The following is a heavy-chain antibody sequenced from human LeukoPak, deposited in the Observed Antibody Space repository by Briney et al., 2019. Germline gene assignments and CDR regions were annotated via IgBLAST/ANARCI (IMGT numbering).Heavy chain of an antibody. CDR1: GFTFSSYG. CDR3: AKDEGGNAGFDY. J-gene: IGHJ4*02. Sequence: GGPLRLSCAASGFTFSSYGMHWVRQAPGKGLEWVAVISYDGSNKYYADSVKGRFTISRDNSKNTLYLQMNSLRAEDTAVYYCAKDEGGNAGFDYWGQGTLVTVSS. D-gene: IGHD4-23*01. V-gene: IGHV3-30*18. CDR2: ISYDGSNK.